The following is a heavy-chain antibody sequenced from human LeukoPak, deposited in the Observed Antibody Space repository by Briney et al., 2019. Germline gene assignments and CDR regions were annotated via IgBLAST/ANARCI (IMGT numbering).Heavy chain of an antibody. D-gene: IGHD5-18*01. V-gene: IGHV4-59*08. Sequence: SETLSLTCTVSGGSISSYYWSWLRQPPGKGLEWIAYVHNNGETKHNPSLKSRDTISVGTPNNQISLRLSSVTAADTAMYYCARQPAATAAFDIWGLGTMVTVSS. J-gene: IGHJ3*02. CDR1: GGSISSYY. CDR2: VHNNGET. CDR3: ARQPAATAAFDI.